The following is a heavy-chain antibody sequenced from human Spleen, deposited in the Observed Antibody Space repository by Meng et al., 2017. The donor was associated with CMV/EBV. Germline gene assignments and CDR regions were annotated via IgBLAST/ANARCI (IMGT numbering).Heavy chain of an antibody. CDR3: AREGYDSSGYFDY. CDR2: ISATGDNT. J-gene: IGHJ4*02. CDR1: GFTFASYA. Sequence: CAASGFTFASYAMSWVRQAPGKGLEWVSGISATGDNTFHAESMKGRFTISRDNTKNTLYLQMNSLRAEDTALYYCAREGYDSSGYFDYWGQGTLVTVSS. D-gene: IGHD3-22*01. V-gene: IGHV3-23*01.